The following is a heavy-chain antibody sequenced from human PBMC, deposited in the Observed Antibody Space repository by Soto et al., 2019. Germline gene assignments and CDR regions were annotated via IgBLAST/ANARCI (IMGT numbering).Heavy chain of an antibody. V-gene: IGHV3-11*01. D-gene: IGHD3-16*01. J-gene: IGHJ4*02. Sequence: LRLSCAASGLSFSDYDMSWIRQAPGKGLEWLGYISASGTTISIADSVKGRFTISRDNAKNSLYLHMNSLRVDDAAVYYCARPTWRGRPDYFDYWGRGTLVTVSS. CDR2: ISASGTTI. CDR1: GLSFSDYD. CDR3: ARPTWRGRPDYFDY.